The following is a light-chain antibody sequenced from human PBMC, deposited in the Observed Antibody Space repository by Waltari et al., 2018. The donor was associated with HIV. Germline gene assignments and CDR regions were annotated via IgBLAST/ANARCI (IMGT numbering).Light chain of an antibody. CDR3: QQRTNWPPLT. V-gene: IGKV3-11*01. CDR1: QTVSSY. CDR2: DSS. Sequence: EIVLTQSPATLSLSPGERATLSCRASQTVSSYLGWYQVKPGQAPRLLIYDSSTRATGIPARFSGSGSWTDFTLTISSLEPEDSAFYYCQQRTNWPPLTFGGGTKLEIK. J-gene: IGKJ4*01.